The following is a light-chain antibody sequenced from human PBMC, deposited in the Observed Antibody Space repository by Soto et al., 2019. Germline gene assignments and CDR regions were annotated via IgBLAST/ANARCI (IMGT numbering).Light chain of an antibody. J-gene: IGKJ1*01. Sequence: DIQMTQSPSTLSASVGDRVTITCRASQSISSWLAWYQQKPGKAPKLLIYDASSLESGVPSRFSGSGSGTDFTLTISSLQPDDFATYYCQQYNSYWTFGQGTKVDI. V-gene: IGKV1-5*01. CDR1: QSISSW. CDR3: QQYNSYWT. CDR2: DAS.